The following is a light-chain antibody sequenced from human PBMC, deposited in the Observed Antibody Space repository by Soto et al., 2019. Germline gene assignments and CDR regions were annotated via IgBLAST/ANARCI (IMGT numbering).Light chain of an antibody. J-gene: IGKJ2*01. Sequence: DIVMTQSPDSLAXSLGERATIXXXSSQSVLYXSNNKNYLAWYQQRPGQPPKLLIYWASTRESGVPDRFSGSGSGTDFTLTITSLQAEDVAVYYCQQYESTPPTFGQGTKLEIK. V-gene: IGKV4-1*01. CDR1: QSVLYXSNNKNY. CDR3: QQYESTPPT. CDR2: WAS.